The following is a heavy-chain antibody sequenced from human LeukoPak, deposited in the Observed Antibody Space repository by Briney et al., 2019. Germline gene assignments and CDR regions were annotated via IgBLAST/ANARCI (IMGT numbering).Heavy chain of an antibody. CDR1: GYTFTGYY. CDR3: ARDAAAGTPNYYYYYYMDV. J-gene: IGHJ6*03. CDR2: INPNSGGT. V-gene: IGHV1-2*02. Sequence: GASVKVSCKASGYTFTGYYMHWVQQAPGQGLEWMGWINPNSGGTNYAQKFQGRVTMTRDTSISTAYMELSRLRSDDTAVYYCARDAAAGTPNYYYYYYMDVWGKGTTVTVSS. D-gene: IGHD6-13*01.